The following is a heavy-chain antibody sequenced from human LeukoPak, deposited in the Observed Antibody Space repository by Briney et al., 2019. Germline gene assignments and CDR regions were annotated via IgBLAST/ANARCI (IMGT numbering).Heavy chain of an antibody. CDR3: ARDRHYDFWSGYYTGYYYYYGMDV. CDR2: IKQDGSEK. CDR1: GFTFSSYW. D-gene: IGHD3-3*01. V-gene: IGHV3-7*01. Sequence: GGSLRLSCAASGFTFSSYWMSWVRQAPGKGLEWVANIKQDGSEKYYVDSVKGRFTNSRDNAKNSLYLQMSSLSAEDTAVYYCARDRHYDFWSGYYTGYYYYYGMDVWRQRTTVTVSS. J-gene: IGHJ6*02.